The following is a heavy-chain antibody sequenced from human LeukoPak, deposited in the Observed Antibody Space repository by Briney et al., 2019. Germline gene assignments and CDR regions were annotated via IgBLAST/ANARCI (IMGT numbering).Heavy chain of an antibody. V-gene: IGHV3-33*01. J-gene: IGHJ5*01. CDR3: ARDAQRGFHYSNALES. CDR2: IWSDGTNQ. Sequence: GGSLRLSCAAAGFTFNHYCMHWVRQAPGKGLEWVAVIWSDGTNQYYAGSVKGRFTISRDDSGNTVYLQMTSLRPEDTGVYYCARDAQRGFHYSNALESWGQGTPVTVST. CDR1: GFTFNHYC. D-gene: IGHD4-11*01.